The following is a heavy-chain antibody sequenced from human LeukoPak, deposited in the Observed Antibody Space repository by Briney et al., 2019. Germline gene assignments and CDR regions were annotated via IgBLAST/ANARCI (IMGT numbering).Heavy chain of an antibody. Sequence: PGGSLRLSCAASGFTFSSYAMSWVRQAPGKGLEWVSAISGSGGSTYYADSVKGRFTISRDNSKNTLYLQMNSLRAEDTAVYYCAKAYCSSTSCYYFDYWGQGTLVTVSS. CDR3: AKAYCSSTSCYYFDY. D-gene: IGHD2-2*01. J-gene: IGHJ4*02. CDR1: GFTFSSYA. CDR2: ISGSGGST. V-gene: IGHV3-23*01.